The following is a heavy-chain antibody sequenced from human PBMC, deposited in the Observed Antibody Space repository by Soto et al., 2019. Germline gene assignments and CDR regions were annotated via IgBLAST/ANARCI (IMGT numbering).Heavy chain of an antibody. CDR2: LYYGRSA. CDR3: ALRSMAVVPEY. Sequence: QVQLQESGPGLVKPSETLSLTCAVSGDSTSSYYCMWIRQPPGKGLESIGYLYYGRSAIYNPSLKSRVTLSVDTSTNQCSLTLSSMTAADTAVYYCALRSMAVVPEYWGQGTLVTVSS. CDR1: GDSTSSYY. D-gene: IGHD3-22*01. V-gene: IGHV4-59*01. J-gene: IGHJ4*02.